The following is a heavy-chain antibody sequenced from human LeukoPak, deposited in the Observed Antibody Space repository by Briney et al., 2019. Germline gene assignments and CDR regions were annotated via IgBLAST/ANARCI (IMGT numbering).Heavy chain of an antibody. J-gene: IGHJ4*02. V-gene: IGHV3-7*03. CDR3: ASMERIAAAGTIDY. CDR2: IKQDGSEK. Sequence: GGSLRLSCAASGFTFSSYWMSWVRQAPGKGLEWVANIKQDGSEKYYVDSVKGRFTISRDNAKNSLYLQMNSLRAEDTAVYYCASMERIAAAGTIDYWGQGTLVTVSS. CDR1: GFTFSSYW. D-gene: IGHD6-13*01.